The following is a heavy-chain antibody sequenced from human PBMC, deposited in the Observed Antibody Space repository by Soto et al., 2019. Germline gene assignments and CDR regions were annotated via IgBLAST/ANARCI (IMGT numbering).Heavy chain of an antibody. Sequence: SETLSLTCTVSGGSISSSSYYWGWIRQPPGKGLEWIGSIYYSGSTYYNPSLKSRVTISVDTSKNQFSLKLSSVTAADTAVYYCARNVWGSYRVNYFDYWGQGTLVTVSS. V-gene: IGHV4-39*01. CDR2: IYYSGST. CDR3: ARNVWGSYRVNYFDY. D-gene: IGHD3-16*02. CDR1: GGSISSSSYY. J-gene: IGHJ4*02.